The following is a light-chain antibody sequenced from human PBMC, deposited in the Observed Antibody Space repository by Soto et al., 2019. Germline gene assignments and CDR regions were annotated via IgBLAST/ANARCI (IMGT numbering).Light chain of an antibody. J-gene: IGKJ1*01. Sequence: DIQLTQSPSTLSASVGDRVTITCRASQSITSWLAWYQQKPGKAPKLLIYDASSLESGVPSRFSGSGSETEFTLTISSLQPDDFATYYCLQDYNYPWTFGQGTKVDIK. CDR3: LQDYNYPWT. CDR1: QSITSW. CDR2: DAS. V-gene: IGKV1-5*01.